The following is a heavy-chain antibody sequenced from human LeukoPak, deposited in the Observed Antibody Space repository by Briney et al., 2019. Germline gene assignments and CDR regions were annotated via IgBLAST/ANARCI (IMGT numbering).Heavy chain of an antibody. J-gene: IGHJ4*02. CDR2: ISYDGSNR. CDR3: AKGGYSGYDLGDY. CDR1: GFTFSSYA. Sequence: AGGSLRLSCAASGFTFSSYAMHWVRQAPGKGLEWVAVISYDGSNRYYADSVKGRFTISRDNSKNTLYLQMNSLRAEDTAVYYCAKGGYSGYDLGDYWGQGTLVTVSS. V-gene: IGHV3-30*04. D-gene: IGHD5-12*01.